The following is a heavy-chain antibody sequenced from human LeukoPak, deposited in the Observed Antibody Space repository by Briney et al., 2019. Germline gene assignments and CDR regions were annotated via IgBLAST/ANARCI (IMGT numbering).Heavy chain of an antibody. Sequence: SETLSLTCAVYGGSFSGYYWSWIRQPPGKGLEWIGEINHSGSTNYNPSLKSRVTISVDTSKNQFSLKLSSVTAADTAVYYCARSGRYFDWFPLDYWGQGTLVTVSP. CDR1: GGSFSGYY. CDR3: ARSGRYFDWFPLDY. V-gene: IGHV4-34*01. J-gene: IGHJ4*02. D-gene: IGHD3-9*01. CDR2: INHSGST.